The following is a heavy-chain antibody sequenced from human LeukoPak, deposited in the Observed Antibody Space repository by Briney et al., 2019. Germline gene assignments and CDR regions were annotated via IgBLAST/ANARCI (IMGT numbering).Heavy chain of an antibody. CDR2: IRSKANSYAT. CDR3: TSRLLWFGE. J-gene: IGHJ4*02. V-gene: IGHV3-73*01. CDR1: GFTFSGSA. D-gene: IGHD3-10*01. Sequence: GGSLRLSCAASGFTFSGSAMHWVRQASGKGLEWVGRIRSKANSYATAYAASVKGRFTISRDDSKNTLYLQMNSLKTEDTAVYYCTSRLLWFGEGGQGTLVTVSS.